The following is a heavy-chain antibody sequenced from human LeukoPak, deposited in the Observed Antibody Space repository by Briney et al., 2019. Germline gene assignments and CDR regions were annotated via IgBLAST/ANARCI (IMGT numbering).Heavy chain of an antibody. CDR1: GFTLSTFD. Sequence: PGGSLRLSCAASGFTLSTFDMNWVRQAPGKGLEWVSSISTSSRYIYYRDSVKGRFTISRDDAKNSLYLQMNSLTVEDTAVYYCARADCSGSTCYLRHSWFDPWGQGTLVTVSS. CDR3: ARADCSGSTCYLRHSWFDP. D-gene: IGHD2-2*01. J-gene: IGHJ5*02. CDR2: ISTSSRYI. V-gene: IGHV3-21*06.